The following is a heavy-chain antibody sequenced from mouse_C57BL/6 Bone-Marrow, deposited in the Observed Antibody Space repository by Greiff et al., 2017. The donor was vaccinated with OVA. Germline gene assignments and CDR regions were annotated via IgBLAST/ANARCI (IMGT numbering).Heavy chain of an antibody. V-gene: IGHV1-69*01. CDR3: ARATLLGRGGFDY. Sequence: VQLQQPGAELVMPGASVKLSCKASGYTFTSYWMHWVKQRPGQGLEWIGEIDPSDSYTNYNQKFKGKSTLTVDKSSSTAYMQLSSLTSEDSAVYYCARATLLGRGGFDYWGQGTTLTVSS. D-gene: IGHD4-1*01. CDR2: IDPSDSYT. J-gene: IGHJ2*01. CDR1: GYTFTSYW.